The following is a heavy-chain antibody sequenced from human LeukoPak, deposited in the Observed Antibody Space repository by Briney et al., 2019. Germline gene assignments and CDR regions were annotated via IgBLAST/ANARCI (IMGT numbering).Heavy chain of an antibody. CDR3: AKDRAGASGTRRGIDC. CDR1: RFTLSSYA. D-gene: IGHD3-10*01. V-gene: IGHV3-23*01. CDR2: ISGSGGTT. J-gene: IGHJ4*02. Sequence: PGGSLRLSCVASRFTLSSYAMSWVRQVPGKGPEWVSAISGSGGTTYYADSVKGRFTISRDSSKNTLYLQMNSLRAEDTALYYCAKDRAGASGTRRGIDCWGQGTLVTVSS.